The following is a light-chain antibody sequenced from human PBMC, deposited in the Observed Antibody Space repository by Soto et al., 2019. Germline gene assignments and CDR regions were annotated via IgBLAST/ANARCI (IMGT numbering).Light chain of an antibody. J-gene: IGKJ4*01. CDR2: DAS. Sequence: DIQMTQSPSTLSASVGDRVTITCRASQSISGWLAWYQQKAGRAPKLLIYDASNLESGVPPRFSGSGSVTECTLAISTLQPGDLATYNCQHYDGFSLSCGGGTTVDIK. CDR1: QSISGW. V-gene: IGKV1-5*01. CDR3: QHYDGFSLS.